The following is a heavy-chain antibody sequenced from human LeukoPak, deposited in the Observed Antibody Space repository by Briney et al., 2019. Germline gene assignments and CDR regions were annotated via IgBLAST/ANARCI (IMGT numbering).Heavy chain of an antibody. CDR1: GFTFSDYA. Sequence: GGSLRLSCVASGFTFSDYAMNWVRQAPGKELEWVSTFKTKYNQVYYAESVRGRFTISTDNSRNTVFLQMNSLRADDTALYYCARSVPDYTRFDYWGQGALVTVSS. D-gene: IGHD4-11*01. J-gene: IGHJ4*02. V-gene: IGHV3-23*05. CDR3: ARSVPDYTRFDY. CDR2: FKTKYNQV.